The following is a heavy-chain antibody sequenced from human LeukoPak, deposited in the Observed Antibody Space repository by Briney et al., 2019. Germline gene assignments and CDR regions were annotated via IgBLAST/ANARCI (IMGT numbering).Heavy chain of an antibody. D-gene: IGHD3-9*01. CDR3: AKDTNYDILTGRFDY. CDR2: IRYDGNNK. Sequence: GGSLRLSCAASEFTFSSYGMHWVRQAPGKGLEWVAFIRYDGNNKYYADSVKGRFTISRDNAKNSLYLQMNSPRAEDMALYYCAKDTNYDILTGRFDYWGQGTLVTVSS. V-gene: IGHV3-30*02. J-gene: IGHJ4*02. CDR1: EFTFSSYG.